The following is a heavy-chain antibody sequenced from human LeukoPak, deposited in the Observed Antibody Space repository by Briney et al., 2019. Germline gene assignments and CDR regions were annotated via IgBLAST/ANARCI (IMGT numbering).Heavy chain of an antibody. V-gene: IGHV4-59*01. Sequence: PSETLSLTCTVSGGSISSYYWSWIRQPPGKGLEWIGYIYYSGSTNYNPSLKSRVTISVDTSKNQFSLKLSSVTAADTAVYYCARHLLSGSYQLGDQYYFDYWGQGTLVTVSS. J-gene: IGHJ4*02. CDR2: IYYSGST. D-gene: IGHD1-26*01. CDR1: GGSISSYY. CDR3: ARHLLSGSYQLGDQYYFDY.